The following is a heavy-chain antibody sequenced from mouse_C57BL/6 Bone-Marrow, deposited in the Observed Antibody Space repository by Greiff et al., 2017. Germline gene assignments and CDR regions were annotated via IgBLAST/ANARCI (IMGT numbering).Heavy chain of an antibody. D-gene: IGHD2-3*01. J-gene: IGHJ1*03. V-gene: IGHV8-8*01. Sequence: ESGPGILQPSPTLSLTCSFSGFSLSTFGLGVGWIRQPSGKGLEWLAHIWWDDDNYYNPALKSQLTISKDTSKNQVFLKIAHVDTADTATDYCARTRAYAYYVFWYFDVWGTGTTVTVSS. CDR1: GFSLSTFGLG. CDR2: IWWDDDN. CDR3: ARTRAYAYYVFWYFDV.